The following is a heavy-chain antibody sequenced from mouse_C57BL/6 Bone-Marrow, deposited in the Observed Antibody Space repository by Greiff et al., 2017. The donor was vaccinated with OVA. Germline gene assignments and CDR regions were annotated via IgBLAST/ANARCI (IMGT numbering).Heavy chain of an antibody. J-gene: IGHJ2*01. CDR3: ARNYYGYALDY. CDR1: GYTFTSYW. Sequence: VQLQQPGTELVKPGASVKLSCKASGYTFTSYWMHWVKQRPGQGLEWIGNINPGNGGTNYNEKFKGKATLTVDKSSSTAYMQLSSLTSEDSAVYYGARNYYGYALDYWGQGTTLTVSS. V-gene: IGHV1-53*01. CDR2: INPGNGGT. D-gene: IGHD2-2*01.